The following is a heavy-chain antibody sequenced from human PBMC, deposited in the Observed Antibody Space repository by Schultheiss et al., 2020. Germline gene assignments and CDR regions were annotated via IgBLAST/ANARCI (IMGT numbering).Heavy chain of an antibody. CDR3: ARDSFLVVDLYDY. D-gene: IGHD2-15*01. J-gene: IGHJ4*02. Sequence: GGSLRLSCAASGFTFSSYWMHWVRQAPGKGLVWVSSISSSSSYIYYADSVKGRFTISRDNAKNSLYLQMNSLRDEDTAVYYCARDSFLVVDLYDYWGQGTLVTVSS. CDR1: GFTFSSYW. V-gene: IGHV3-21*01. CDR2: ISSSSSYI.